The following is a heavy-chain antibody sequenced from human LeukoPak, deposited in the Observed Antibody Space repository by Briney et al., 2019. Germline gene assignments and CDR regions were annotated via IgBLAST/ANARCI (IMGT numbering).Heavy chain of an antibody. V-gene: IGHV3-9*01. J-gene: IGHJ4*02. Sequence: GRSLRLSCAASGFTFDDYAMHWVRQAPGKGLEWVSGISWNSGSIGYADSVKGRFTISRDNSKNTLYLQMNSLRAEDTAVYYCARLLMGATDFDYWGQGTLVTVSS. CDR2: ISWNSGSI. CDR3: ARLLMGATDFDY. D-gene: IGHD1-26*01. CDR1: GFTFDDYA.